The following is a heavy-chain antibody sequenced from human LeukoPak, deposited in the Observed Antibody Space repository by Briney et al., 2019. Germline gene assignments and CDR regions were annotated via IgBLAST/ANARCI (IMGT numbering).Heavy chain of an antibody. CDR3: ARVSISMVRGVIIRYDWFDP. Sequence: PSETLSLTCTVSGGSISSYYWSWIRQPPGKGLERIGYIYYSGSTSYKPSLTSRVTISLDTSKNQFSLKLSSVTAADTAVYYCARVSISMVRGVIIRYDWFDPWGQGTLVTVSS. CDR1: GGSISSYY. D-gene: IGHD3-10*01. V-gene: IGHV4-59*01. J-gene: IGHJ5*02. CDR2: IYYSGST.